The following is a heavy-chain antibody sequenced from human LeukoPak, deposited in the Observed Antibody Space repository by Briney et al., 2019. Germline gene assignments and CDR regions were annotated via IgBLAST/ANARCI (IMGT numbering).Heavy chain of an antibody. J-gene: IGHJ4*02. D-gene: IGHD3-3*01. CDR1: GGSISIGGYY. CDR2: IYYSGST. CDR3: AALDFWSGYDY. Sequence: SETLSLTCTVSGGSISIGGYYWSWIRQHPGKGLEWIGYIYYSGSTYYNPSLKSRVTISVDTSKNQFSLKLSSVTAADTAVYYCAALDFWSGYDYWGQGTLVTVSS. V-gene: IGHV4-31*03.